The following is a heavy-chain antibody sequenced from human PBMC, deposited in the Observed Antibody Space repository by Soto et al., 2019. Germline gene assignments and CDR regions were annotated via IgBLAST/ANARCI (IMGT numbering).Heavy chain of an antibody. CDR3: ARPPLPGYSIHFNS. Sequence: PGESLKISCKVSGDGFATNWIAWVRQKSGQGLEYMGSIFPDDSDTRYSPSFQGQVTISADRSTGTAFLQWRSLKASDTALYYCARPPLPGYSIHFNSWGQGTLVTVSS. CDR1: GDGFATNW. J-gene: IGHJ4*02. D-gene: IGHD2-15*01. CDR2: IFPDDSDT. V-gene: IGHV5-51*01.